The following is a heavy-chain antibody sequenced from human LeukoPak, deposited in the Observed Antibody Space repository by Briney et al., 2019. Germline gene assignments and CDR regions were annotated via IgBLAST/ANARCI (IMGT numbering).Heavy chain of an antibody. CDR3: ARHNYGDYFPALSLDY. J-gene: IGHJ4*02. D-gene: IGHD4-17*01. Sequence: PSETLSLTCTVSGDPISDYYWSWIRQPPGKGLEWIGYIYYSGSTNYNPSLKSRVTISVDTSKNQFSLKLRSVTAADTAVYYCARHNYGDYFPALSLDYWGQGTLVTVSS. CDR2: IYYSGST. CDR1: GDPISDYY. V-gene: IGHV4-59*08.